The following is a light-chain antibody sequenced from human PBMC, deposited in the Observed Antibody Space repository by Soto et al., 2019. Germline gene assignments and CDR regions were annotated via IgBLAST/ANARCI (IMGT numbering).Light chain of an antibody. CDR2: EVN. Sequence: QSVLTQPPSASGSPGQSVTISCTGTSSDIGAYNYVSWFQQHPGEAPKLIISEVNKRPSGVPDRFSGSKSGNTASLTVSGLQAEDEADYYCTSYGGRDNLMFGGGTKVTVL. CDR1: SSDIGAYNY. J-gene: IGLJ3*02. CDR3: TSYGGRDNLM. V-gene: IGLV2-8*01.